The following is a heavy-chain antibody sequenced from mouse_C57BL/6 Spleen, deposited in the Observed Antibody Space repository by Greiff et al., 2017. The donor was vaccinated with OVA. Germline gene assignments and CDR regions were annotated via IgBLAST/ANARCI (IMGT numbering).Heavy chain of an antibody. Sequence: LQESGAELVRPGASVTLSCKASGYTFTDYEMHWVKQTPVHGLEWIGAIDPETGGTAYNQKFKGKAILTADKSSSTAYMELRSLTSEDSAVYYCTRETGTGYCFAYWGQGTTLTVSA. J-gene: IGHJ2*01. CDR1: GYTFTDYE. V-gene: IGHV1-15*01. CDR2: IDPETGGT. D-gene: IGHD4-1*01. CDR3: TRETGTGYCFAY.